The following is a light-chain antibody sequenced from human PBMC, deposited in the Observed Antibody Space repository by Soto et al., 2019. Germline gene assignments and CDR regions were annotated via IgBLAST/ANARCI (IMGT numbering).Light chain of an antibody. CDR3: SPYTASSTYV. J-gene: IGLJ1*01. CDR1: SSDVGGYNY. V-gene: IGLV2-14*03. Sequence: QSVLTQPASVSGSPGQSITISCTGTSSDVGGYNYVSWYQHHPGKAPKLMIFDVSNRPSGVSNRFSGSKSGNTASLTIFGLQAEDEADYYCSPYTASSTYVFGTGTKVTVL. CDR2: DVS.